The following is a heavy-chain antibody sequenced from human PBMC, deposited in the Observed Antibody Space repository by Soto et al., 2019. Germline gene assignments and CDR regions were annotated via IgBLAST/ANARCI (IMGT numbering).Heavy chain of an antibody. D-gene: IGHD2-2*01. J-gene: IGHJ5*02. Sequence: ASVKVSCKASGYTFTGDYMHWVRQAPGQGLEWMGWINPNSGGTNYAQKFQGWVTMTRDTSISTAYMELSRLRSDDTAVYYCARGGGDIVVVPAATKYNWFDPWGQGTLVTVSS. CDR1: GYTFTGDY. V-gene: IGHV1-2*04. CDR2: INPNSGGT. CDR3: ARGGGDIVVVPAATKYNWFDP.